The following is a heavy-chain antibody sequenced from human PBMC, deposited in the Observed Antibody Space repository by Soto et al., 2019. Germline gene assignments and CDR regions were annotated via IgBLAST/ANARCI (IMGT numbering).Heavy chain of an antibody. CDR3: ARNLGAKYGMDV. CDR1: GFPFSGSI. J-gene: IGHJ6*02. V-gene: IGHV3-73*01. Sequence: GGSLRLSCAGSGFPFSGSIIHWVRQSPGKGLEWVGRIRSKANNYATAFAASVQGRVTISREDSKNTAFLQMNSLKIEDTAVYFCARNLGAKYGMDVWGQGTTVTVSS. CDR2: IRSKANNYAT. D-gene: IGHD1-26*01.